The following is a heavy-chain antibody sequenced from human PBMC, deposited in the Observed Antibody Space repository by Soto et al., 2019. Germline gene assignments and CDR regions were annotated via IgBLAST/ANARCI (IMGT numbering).Heavy chain of an antibody. V-gene: IGHV4-39*01. CDR2: IYYSGST. D-gene: IGHD2-15*01. J-gene: IGHJ4*02. Sequence: SETLSLTCTVSGGSISSSSYYWGWIRQPPGKGLEWIGSIYYSGSTYYNPSLKSRVTISVDTSKNQFSLKLSSVTAADTAVYYCAVGYCSGGSCYGGPPRLDYWGQGTLVTVSS. CDR1: GGSISSSSYY. CDR3: AVGYCSGGSCYGGPPRLDY.